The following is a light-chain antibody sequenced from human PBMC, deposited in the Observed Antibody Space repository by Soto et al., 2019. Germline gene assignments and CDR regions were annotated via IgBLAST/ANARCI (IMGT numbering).Light chain of an antibody. J-gene: IGKJ5*01. CDR2: GAS. CDR3: QQYNNWPLT. CDR1: QSVSNN. Sequence: EIVLTQSPGTLSLSPGERATLSCRASQSVSNNYLAWYQQKPGQAPRLLISGASGRATGIPDRFSGSGSGTEFTLTISSLQSEDFAVYYCQQYNNWPLTFGQGTRLDIK. V-gene: IGKV3D-15*01.